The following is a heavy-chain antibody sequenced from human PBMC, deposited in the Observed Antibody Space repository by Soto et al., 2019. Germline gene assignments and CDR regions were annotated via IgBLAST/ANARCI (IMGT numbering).Heavy chain of an antibody. CDR1: GFSFNIYL. D-gene: IGHD4-4*01. J-gene: IGHJ6*02. CDR2: IKQSGTEK. Sequence: SLRLSCGSSGFSFNIYLMTWVRHSPWEGLEWVANIKQSGTEKFYVDSVKGRFTISRDNAKNSLFLEMNSLRVEDTGVYYCAREKWLQFYFYYGMDVWGQGTTVTVSS. V-gene: IGHV3-7*01. CDR3: AREKWLQFYFYYGMDV.